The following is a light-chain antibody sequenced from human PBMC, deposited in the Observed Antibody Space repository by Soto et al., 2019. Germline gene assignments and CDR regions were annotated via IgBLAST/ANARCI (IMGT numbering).Light chain of an antibody. Sequence: QSALTQPASVSGSPGQSITISCTGTSSDVGSYNLVSWYQQHPGKAPKLMIYEATKRPSGVSGRFSGSKSGNTASLTISGLQPEDETDYYCCSYAGSSTFYVFGSGTKVTVL. CDR3: CSYAGSSTFYV. J-gene: IGLJ1*01. CDR1: SSDVGSYNL. CDR2: EAT. V-gene: IGLV2-23*01.